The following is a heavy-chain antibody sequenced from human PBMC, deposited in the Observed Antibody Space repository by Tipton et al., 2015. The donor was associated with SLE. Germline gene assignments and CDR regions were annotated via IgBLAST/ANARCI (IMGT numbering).Heavy chain of an antibody. CDR2: TYYRSKWYN. V-gene: IGHV6-1*01. CDR3: ARGDYYDRSARTSFQH. J-gene: IGHJ1*01. D-gene: IGHD3-22*01. CDR1: GDSVSSNSAA. Sequence: GLVKPSQTLSLTCAISGDSVSSNSAAWGWIRQSPSRGLEWLGRTYYRSKWYNDYAVSVKSRISINPDTSKNHFSLQLNSVTPEDSAVYYCARGDYYDRSARTSFQHWGQGTLVTVSS.